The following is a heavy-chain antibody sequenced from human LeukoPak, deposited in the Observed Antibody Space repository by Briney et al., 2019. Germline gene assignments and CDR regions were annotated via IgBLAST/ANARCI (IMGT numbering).Heavy chain of an antibody. CDR3: AVIGYDILTGYPYYLDY. V-gene: IGHV1-8*01. CDR1: GYTLTSYD. J-gene: IGHJ4*02. Sequence: ASVKVSCKASGYTLTSYDINWVRQATGQGLEWMGWMNPNSGNTGYAQKFQGRVTMTRNTSISTAYMELSSLRSEDTAVYYCAVIGYDILTGYPYYLDYWGQGTLVTVSS. D-gene: IGHD3-9*01. CDR2: MNPNSGNT.